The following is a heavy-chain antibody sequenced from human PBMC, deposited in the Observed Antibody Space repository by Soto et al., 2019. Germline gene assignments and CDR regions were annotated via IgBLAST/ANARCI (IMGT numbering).Heavy chain of an antibody. J-gene: IGHJ6*02. CDR3: ARDIVLVPAARATTLYYYGMDV. CDR1: GGTIRSGGYY. CDR2: IYYSGST. D-gene: IGHD2-2*01. V-gene: IGHV4-31*03. Sequence: QVQLQESGPGLVKPSQTLSLTCTVSGGTIRSGGYYWSWIRQHPGKGLEWIGYIYYSGSTYYNPSLKSRVTISVDTSKNQFSLKLSSVTAADTAVYYCARDIVLVPAARATTLYYYGMDVWGQGTTVTVSS.